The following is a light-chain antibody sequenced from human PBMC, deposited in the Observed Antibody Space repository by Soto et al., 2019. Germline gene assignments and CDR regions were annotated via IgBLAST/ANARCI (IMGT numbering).Light chain of an antibody. CDR2: GAS. Sequence: EIGLTKSPGTLSLSPGEIATLSCRASQSVSNNYLAWYQQKPGQAPRLLIYGASNRATGIPDRFSGSGSGTDFTLTISRLEPEDFAVYYCQQYGSSGTFGQGTKVDVK. CDR3: QQYGSSGT. CDR1: QSVSNNY. V-gene: IGKV3-20*01. J-gene: IGKJ1*01.